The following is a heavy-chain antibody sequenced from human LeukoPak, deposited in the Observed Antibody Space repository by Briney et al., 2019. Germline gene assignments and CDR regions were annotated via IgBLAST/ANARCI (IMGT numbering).Heavy chain of an antibody. V-gene: IGHV3-11*04. CDR1: GFTLSDYY. CDR3: AKDATAVPGTVYMDV. CDR2: ITPAGTT. Sequence: GGSLRLSCAASGFTLSDYYMTWIRQAPGKGLEWVSYITPAGTTYYADSVKGRFTISRDNAKTSLYLQMSNLRADDTAVYYCAKDATAVPGTVYMDVWGKGTTVTVSS. D-gene: IGHD6-19*01. J-gene: IGHJ6*03.